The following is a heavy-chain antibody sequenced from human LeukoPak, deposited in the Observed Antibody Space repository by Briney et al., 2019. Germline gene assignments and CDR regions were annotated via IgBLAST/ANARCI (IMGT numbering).Heavy chain of an antibody. Sequence: GASVKVSCKASGYTFTSYYMHWVRQAPGQGLEWMGIINPSGGNTGYAQKFQGRVTMTRNTSISTAYMELSSLRSEDTAVYYCARGWDSYGDYWGQGTLVTVSS. CDR1: GYTFTSYY. V-gene: IGHV1-46*01. CDR2: INPSGGNT. J-gene: IGHJ4*02. D-gene: IGHD5-18*01. CDR3: ARGWDSYGDY.